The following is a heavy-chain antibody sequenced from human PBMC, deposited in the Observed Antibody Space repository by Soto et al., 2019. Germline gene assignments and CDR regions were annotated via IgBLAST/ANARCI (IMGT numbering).Heavy chain of an antibody. CDR1: GLSFSNYA. V-gene: IGHV3-23*01. CDR3: ALRYCSRTTCPPLNSYFYMDV. Sequence: GGSLRLSCAASGLSFSNYAMTWVRQAPGKGLEWVSGISGSGGTTFYAGSVKGRFAISRDNSKNTLYLTMNSLRAEDTALYYCALRYCSRTTCPPLNSYFYMDVWGKGTTVTVSS. D-gene: IGHD2-2*01. J-gene: IGHJ6*03. CDR2: ISGSGGTT.